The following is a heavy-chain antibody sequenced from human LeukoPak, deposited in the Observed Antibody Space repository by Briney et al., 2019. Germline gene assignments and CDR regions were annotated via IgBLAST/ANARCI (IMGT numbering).Heavy chain of an antibody. D-gene: IGHD4/OR15-4a*01. Sequence: SETLSLTCTVSGGSISSRSYYWGWIRQPPGKGLEWIGNIYYSGSTYYNPSLKSRVTISVDTSKNQFSQKLSSVTAADTAVYYCARAPPRLWGRVWFDPWGQGTLVTVSS. V-gene: IGHV4-39*01. CDR1: GGSISSRSYY. J-gene: IGHJ5*02. CDR3: ARAPPRLWGRVWFDP. CDR2: IYYSGST.